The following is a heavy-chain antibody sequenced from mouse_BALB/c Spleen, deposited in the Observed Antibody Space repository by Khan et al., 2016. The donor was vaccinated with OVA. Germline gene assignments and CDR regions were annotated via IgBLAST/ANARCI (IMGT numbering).Heavy chain of an antibody. J-gene: IGHJ4*01. Sequence: VQLQESGPGLVAPSQSLSSTCTVSGFSLSRYNIHWVRQPPGKGLEWLGVIWGGGGTDYNSTLKSRLSISQDNSKSQVFLKMNSLQTDDTAMYYCARAYYRYDGYYAMDYWGQGTSVTVSS. CDR3: ARAYYRYDGYYAMDY. CDR2: IWGGGGT. CDR1: GFSLSRYN. D-gene: IGHD2-14*01. V-gene: IGHV2-6-4*01.